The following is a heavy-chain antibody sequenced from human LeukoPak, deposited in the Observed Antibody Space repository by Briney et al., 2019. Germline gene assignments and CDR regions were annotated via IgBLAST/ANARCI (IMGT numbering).Heavy chain of an antibody. Sequence: GGSLRLSCAASGFTFSSYGMHWVRQAPGKGLEWVAVISYDGSNKYYADSVKGRFTISRDNSKNTLYLQMNSLRAEDTAVYYCAKEKGSYYYGSGSYYMDVWGKGTTVTVSS. D-gene: IGHD3-10*01. CDR3: AKEKGSYYYGSGSYYMDV. CDR1: GFTFSSYG. CDR2: ISYDGSNK. V-gene: IGHV3-30*18. J-gene: IGHJ6*03.